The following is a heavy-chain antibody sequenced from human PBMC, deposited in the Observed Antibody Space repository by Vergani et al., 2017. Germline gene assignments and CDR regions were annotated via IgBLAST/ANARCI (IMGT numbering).Heavy chain of an antibody. Sequence: QVQLVQWGAEVKKPGASVRVSCKASGYSFSNHYIHWVRQAPGQGLEWMGIINPHNGGTTYAQKFEGRVTMTEETSTNTIFLELSSLRSEDTAVYFCAKDVRDYNLGSETYSTTFDYWGQGTLVTVSS. CDR3: AKDVRDYNLGSETYSTTFDY. CDR2: INPHNGGT. D-gene: IGHD3-10*01. CDR1: GYSFSNHY. J-gene: IGHJ4*02. V-gene: IGHV1-46*03.